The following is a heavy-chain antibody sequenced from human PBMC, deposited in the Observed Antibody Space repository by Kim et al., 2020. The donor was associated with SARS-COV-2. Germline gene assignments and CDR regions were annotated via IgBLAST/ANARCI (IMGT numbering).Heavy chain of an antibody. CDR2: IKSKTDGGTT. V-gene: IGHV3-15*01. CDR3: TTGPSGYDYSLDGDY. J-gene: IGHJ4*02. Sequence: GGSLRLSCAASGFTFSNAWMSWVRQAPGKGLEWVGRIKSKTDGGTTDYAAPVKGRFTISRDDSKNTLYLQMNSLKTEDTAVYYCTTGPSGYDYSLDGDYWGQGTLVTVSS. CDR1: GFTFSNAW. D-gene: IGHD5-12*01.